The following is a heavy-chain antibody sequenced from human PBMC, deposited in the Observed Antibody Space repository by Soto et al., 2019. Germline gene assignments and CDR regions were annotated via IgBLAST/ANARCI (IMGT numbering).Heavy chain of an antibody. CDR3: ARDSISYGPGVNDY. V-gene: IGHV3-53*01. Sequence: EVQLVESGGGVIQPGGSLRLSCAASGFTVSSSYLSWVRQAPGKGLEWVSIIYSDGTTYYAASVKGRFTISRDTANNTLFLQRNSLRGEDTAVYYCARDSISYGPGVNDYWGRGTLVTVSS. J-gene: IGHJ4*02. CDR1: GFTVSSSY. CDR2: IYSDGTT. D-gene: IGHD5-18*01.